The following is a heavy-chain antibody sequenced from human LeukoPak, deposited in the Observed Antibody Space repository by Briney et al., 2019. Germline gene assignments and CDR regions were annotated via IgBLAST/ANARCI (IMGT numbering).Heavy chain of an antibody. Sequence: PSETLSLTCTVSGYSISSGYYWGWIRQPPGKGLEWIGRIYHSGSTYYNPSLKSRVTISVDTSKNQFPLKLSSVASADTPVHYCAKSNGYGLVDIWGQGTMVTVSS. CDR1: GYSISSGYY. V-gene: IGHV4-38-2*02. CDR2: IYHSGST. D-gene: IGHD3-10*01. CDR3: AKSNGYGLVDI. J-gene: IGHJ3*02.